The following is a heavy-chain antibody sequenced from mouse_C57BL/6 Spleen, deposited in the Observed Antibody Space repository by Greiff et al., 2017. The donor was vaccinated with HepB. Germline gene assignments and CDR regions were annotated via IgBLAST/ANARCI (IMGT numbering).Heavy chain of an antibody. D-gene: IGHD1-1*01. CDR2: INPNNGGT. CDR3: ALITTVYFDY. V-gene: IGHV1-26*01. J-gene: IGHJ2*01. CDR1: GYTFTDYY. Sequence: VQLQQSGPELVKPGASVKISCKASGYTFTDYYMNWVKQSHGKSLEWIGDINPNNGGTSYNQKFKGKATLTVDKSSSTAYMELRSLTSEDSAVYYCALITTVYFDYWGQGTTLTVSS.